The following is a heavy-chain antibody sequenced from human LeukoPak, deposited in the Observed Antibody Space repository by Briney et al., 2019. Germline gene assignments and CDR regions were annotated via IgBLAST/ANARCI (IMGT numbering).Heavy chain of an antibody. V-gene: IGHV1-2*02. CDR2: INPNSGGT. CDR1: GYTFTGYY. CDR3: ARLYYYGSGSSA. J-gene: IGHJ4*02. Sequence: GASVKVSCKVSGYTFTGYYMHWVRQAPGQGLEWMGWINPNSGGTNYAQKFQGRVTMTRDTSISTAYMELSRLRSDDTAVYYCARLYYYGSGSSAWGQGTLVTVSS. D-gene: IGHD3-10*01.